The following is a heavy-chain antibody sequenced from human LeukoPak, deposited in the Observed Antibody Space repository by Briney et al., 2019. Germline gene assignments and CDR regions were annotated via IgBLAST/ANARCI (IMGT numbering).Heavy chain of an antibody. CDR1: GFTFSSYA. CDR2: ISGSGGST. J-gene: IGHJ4*02. CDR3: AKANWVSNADAVW. D-gene: IGHD1-1*01. Sequence: HPGGSLRLSCAASGFTFSSYAMSWVRQAPGKGLEWVSAISGSGGSTYYADSVKGRFTISRDDSRNTVYLQLNNLRVEDTAIYYCAKANWVSNADAVWWGQGTQVTVSS. V-gene: IGHV3-23*01.